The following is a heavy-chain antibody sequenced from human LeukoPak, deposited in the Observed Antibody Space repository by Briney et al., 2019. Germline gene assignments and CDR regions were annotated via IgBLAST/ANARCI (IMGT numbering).Heavy chain of an antibody. CDR1: GGSISSSNW. D-gene: IGHD6-13*01. Sequence: ETLSLTCAVSGGSISSSNWWSWVRQPPGQGLEWVSVIYSGGSTYYADSVKGRFTISRDNSKNTLYLQMNSLRAEDTAVYYCARDDSSSWSLFDYWGQGTLVTVSS. V-gene: IGHV3-53*01. CDR3: ARDDSSSWSLFDY. CDR2: IYSGGST. J-gene: IGHJ4*02.